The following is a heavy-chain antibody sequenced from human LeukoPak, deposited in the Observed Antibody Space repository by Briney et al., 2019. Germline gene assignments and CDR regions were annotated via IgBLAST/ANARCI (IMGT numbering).Heavy chain of an antibody. CDR3: ARETHYYDSSGYSH. CDR1: GGSISSYY. D-gene: IGHD3-22*01. J-gene: IGHJ4*02. CDR2: IYTSGST. Sequence: SETLSLTCTVSGGSISSYYWSWIRQPPGKGLEWIGYIYTSGSTNYNPSLKSRVTISVDTSKNQFSLKLSSVTAADTAVYYCARETHYYDSSGYSHWGQGTLVTVSS. V-gene: IGHV4-4*09.